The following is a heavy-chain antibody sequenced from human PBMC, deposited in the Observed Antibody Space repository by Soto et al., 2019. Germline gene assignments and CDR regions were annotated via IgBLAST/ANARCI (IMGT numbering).Heavy chain of an antibody. J-gene: IGHJ4*02. Sequence: PSETLSLTCAVSGGSISSSSYYWGWIRRPPGKGLEWIGTIYYSGITYYNPSLKSRVTISVDTSKNQFSLKLTSVTAADTAVYYCARHGSNWGQGTLVTVS. CDR1: GGSISSSSYY. CDR3: ARHGSN. CDR2: IYYSGIT. V-gene: IGHV4-39*01.